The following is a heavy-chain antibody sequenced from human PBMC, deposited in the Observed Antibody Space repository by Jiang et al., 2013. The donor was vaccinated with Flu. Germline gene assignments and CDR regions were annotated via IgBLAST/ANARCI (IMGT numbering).Heavy chain of an antibody. CDR3: ARDRQIGFQVWWYFDV. D-gene: IGHD2-21*01. V-gene: IGHV3-48*03. J-gene: IGHJ2*01. Sequence: QLLESGGGLVQPGGSLRLSCAASGFPFNTYEMNWVRQAPGKGLEWVSYISSSGSTRYYADSVKGRFTVSRDNAKNSLYLEMNSLRAEDTAVYYCARDRQIGFQVWWYFDVWGRGTLVTVSS. CDR1: GFPFNTYE. CDR2: ISSSGSTR.